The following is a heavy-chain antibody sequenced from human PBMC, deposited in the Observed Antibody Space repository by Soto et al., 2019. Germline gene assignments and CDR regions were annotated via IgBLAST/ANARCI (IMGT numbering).Heavy chain of an antibody. CDR2: IHTGGST. Sequence: VKLVESGGGLMQPGGSLRLSCAASGFSVGGNPMTWVRQAPGKGLEWVAVIHTGGSTFYADSVKGRFTISRDNSKNTVYLHMNSLSVGDTAIYFCARGVNDDYWGQGPLVTVSS. CDR1: GFSVGGNP. J-gene: IGHJ4*02. V-gene: IGHV3-53*01. D-gene: IGHD3-10*01. CDR3: ARGVNDDY.